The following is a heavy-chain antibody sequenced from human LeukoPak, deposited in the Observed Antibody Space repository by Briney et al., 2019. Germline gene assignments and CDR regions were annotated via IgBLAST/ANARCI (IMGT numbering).Heavy chain of an antibody. D-gene: IGHD6-6*01. J-gene: IGHJ3*02. V-gene: IGHV1-2*02. CDR3: ASRPLGWSIAAPSDAFDI. CDR2: INPNSGGT. Sequence: ASVKVSCKASGYTFTGYYMHWVRQAPGQGLEWMGWINPNSGGTNYAQKFQGRVTMTRDTSISTAYMELSRLRSDDTAVYYCASRPLGWSIAAPSDAFDIWGQGTMVTVSS. CDR1: GYTFTGYY.